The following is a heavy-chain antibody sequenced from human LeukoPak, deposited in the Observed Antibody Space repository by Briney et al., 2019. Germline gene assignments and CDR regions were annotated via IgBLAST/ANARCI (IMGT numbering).Heavy chain of an antibody. D-gene: IGHD6-13*01. Sequence: PSETLCLTCTVSGYSISSGYYWGWIRQPPGKGLEWIESIYHSGVTYYNPSLKSRVTISVDTSKNQFSLKLSSVTAADTAVYYCARVQYSSSWYWWFDPWGQGTLVTVSS. CDR3: ARVQYSSSWYWWFDP. CDR2: IYHSGVT. CDR1: GYSISSGYY. V-gene: IGHV4-38-2*02. J-gene: IGHJ5*02.